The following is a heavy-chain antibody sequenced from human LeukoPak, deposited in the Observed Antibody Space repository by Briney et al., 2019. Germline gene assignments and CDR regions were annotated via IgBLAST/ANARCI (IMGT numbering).Heavy chain of an antibody. V-gene: IGHV1-8*03. D-gene: IGHD3-10*01. CDR3: ARGRHRFGDLDY. Sequence: GASVKVSCKASGCTFTSYYMHWVRQAPGQGLEWMGWMNPNSGNTGYAQKFQGRVTTTRNTSISTAYMELSSLRSEDTAVYYCARGRHRFGDLDYWGQGTLVTVSS. CDR1: GCTFTSYY. CDR2: MNPNSGNT. J-gene: IGHJ4*02.